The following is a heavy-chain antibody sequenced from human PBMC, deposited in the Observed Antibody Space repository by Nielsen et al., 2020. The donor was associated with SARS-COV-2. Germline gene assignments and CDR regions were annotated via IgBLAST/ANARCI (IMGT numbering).Heavy chain of an antibody. D-gene: IGHD2-2*01. V-gene: IGHV5-51*01. CDR2: IYPGDSDT. Sequence: VRQMPGKGLEWMGIIYPGDSDTRYNPSFQGQVTISVDKSINTAYLQWSSLKASDTAMYYCARDPGSTWPWGQGTLVTVSS. J-gene: IGHJ5*02. CDR3: ARDPGSTWP.